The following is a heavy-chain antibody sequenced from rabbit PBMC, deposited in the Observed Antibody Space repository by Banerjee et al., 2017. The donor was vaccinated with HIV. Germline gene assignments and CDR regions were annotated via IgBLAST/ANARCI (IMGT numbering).Heavy chain of an antibody. V-gene: IGHV1S45*01. CDR2: IRNGTSSGT. CDR3: ARVQDIVGYFTDL. J-gene: IGHJ4*01. Sequence: QEQLVESGGGLVQPGGSLKLSCKASGFDFSSYGVSWVRQAPGKGLEWIGCIRNGTSSGTYYASWAKGRFTISKTSSTTVTLQMTSLTAADTATYFCARVQDIVGYFTDLWGPGTLVTVS. D-gene: IGHD1-1*01. CDR1: GFDFSSYG.